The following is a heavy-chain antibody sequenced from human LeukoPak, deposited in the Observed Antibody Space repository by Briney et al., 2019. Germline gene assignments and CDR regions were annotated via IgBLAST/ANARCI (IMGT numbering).Heavy chain of an antibody. D-gene: IGHD6-6*01. V-gene: IGHV4-34*01. Sequence: PSETLSLTCAVYGGSFSGYYWSWIRQPPGKGLEWIGEINHSGSTNYNPSLKSRVTISVDTSKNQFSLKLSSVTAADTAVYYCARDKAPFNLWGRGTLVTVSS. CDR1: GGSFSGYY. CDR3: ARDKAPFNL. J-gene: IGHJ2*01. CDR2: INHSGST.